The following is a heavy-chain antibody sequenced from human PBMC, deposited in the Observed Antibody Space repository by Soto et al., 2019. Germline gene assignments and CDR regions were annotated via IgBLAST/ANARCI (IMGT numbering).Heavy chain of an antibody. D-gene: IGHD6-13*01. V-gene: IGHV1-18*01. CDR1: GYTFNKYG. Sequence: QAQLVQSGGEVKRPGASVKVSCKASGYTFNKYGFNWVRQAPGQGLEWMGRISAYNDYTNFEQKFQGRVTLTTDASTNTAYMELKILRSDDTAIYYCARGRGVVVPAGTPDAFDVWGQGTMVTVSS. CDR2: ISAYNDYT. CDR3: ARGRGVVVPAGTPDAFDV. J-gene: IGHJ3*01.